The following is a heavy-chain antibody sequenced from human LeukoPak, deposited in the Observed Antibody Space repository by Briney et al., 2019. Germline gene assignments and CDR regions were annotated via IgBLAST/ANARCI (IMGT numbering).Heavy chain of an antibody. Sequence: PSETLSLTCAVYGGSFSGYYWSWIRQPPGKGLEWIGEINHSGSTNYNPSLKSRVTISVDTSKNQFSLKLSSVTAADTAVYYCAIADGLYNWNCDHWFDPWGQGTLVTVSS. J-gene: IGHJ5*02. CDR3: AIADGLYNWNCDHWFDP. D-gene: IGHD1-7*01. CDR1: GGSFSGYY. CDR2: INHSGST. V-gene: IGHV4-34*01.